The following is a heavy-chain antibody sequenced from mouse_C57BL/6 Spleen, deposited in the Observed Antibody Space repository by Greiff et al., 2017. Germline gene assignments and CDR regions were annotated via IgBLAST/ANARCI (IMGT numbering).Heavy chain of an antibody. CDR3: TRSLYYGSSYRYFDG. CDR2: IDPETGGT. CDR1: GYTFTDYE. J-gene: IGHJ1*03. V-gene: IGHV1-15*01. Sequence: LVESGAELVRPGASVTLSCKASGYTFTDYEMHWVKQTPVHGLEWIGAIDPETGGTAYNQKFKGKAILTADKSSSTAYMELRSLTSEDSAVYYCTRSLYYGSSYRYFDGWGTGTTVTVSS. D-gene: IGHD1-1*01.